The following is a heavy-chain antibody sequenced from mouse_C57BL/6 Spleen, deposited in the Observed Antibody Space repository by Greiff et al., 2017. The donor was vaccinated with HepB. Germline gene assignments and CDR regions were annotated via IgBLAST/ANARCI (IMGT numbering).Heavy chain of an antibody. CDR2: INPNNGGT. CDR1: GYTFTDSN. Sequence: LQQSGPELVKPGASVKMSCKASGYTFTDSNMHWVKQSHGKSLEWIGYINPNNGGTSYNQKFKGKATLTVNKSSSTAYMELRSLTSEDSAVYYCARLWLLRSWYFDVWGTGTTVTVSS. V-gene: IGHV1-22*01. D-gene: IGHD2-3*01. J-gene: IGHJ1*03. CDR3: ARLWLLRSWYFDV.